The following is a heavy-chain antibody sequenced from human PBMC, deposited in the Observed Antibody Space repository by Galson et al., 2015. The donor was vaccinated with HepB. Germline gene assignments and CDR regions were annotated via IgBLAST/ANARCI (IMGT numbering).Heavy chain of an antibody. CDR3: ARDDVGYCSSTSCSAYYYYYYGMDV. Sequence: SVKVSCKASGGTFSSYTISWVRQAPGQGLEWMGRIIPILGIANYAQKFQGRVTITADKSTSTAYMELSSLRSEDTAVYYCARDDVGYCSSTSCSAYYYYYYGMDVWGQGTTVTVSS. CDR1: GGTFSSYT. D-gene: IGHD2-2*01. CDR2: IIPILGIA. V-gene: IGHV1-69*04. J-gene: IGHJ6*02.